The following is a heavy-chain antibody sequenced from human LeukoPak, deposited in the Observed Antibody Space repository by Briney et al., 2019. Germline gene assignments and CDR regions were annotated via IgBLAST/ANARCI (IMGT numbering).Heavy chain of an antibody. D-gene: IGHD2-2*01. CDR2: ISFDGSSK. Sequence: GGSLRLSCAASGFTFSSYGMHWVRQAPGKGLEWVAVISFDGSSKDYAESVKGRLTISRDNSKNTLYLQMNSLRVEDTAVYYCAKAADQYYYYYFYYMDVWGKRTTVTVSS. J-gene: IGHJ6*03. CDR1: GFTFSSYG. V-gene: IGHV3-30*18. CDR3: AKAADQYYYYYFYYMDV.